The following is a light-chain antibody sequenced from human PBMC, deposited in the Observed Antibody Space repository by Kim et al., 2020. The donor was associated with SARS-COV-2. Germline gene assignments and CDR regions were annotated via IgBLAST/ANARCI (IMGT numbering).Light chain of an antibody. Sequence: WAPGDRATRACRASQSGSSTHLAWYQQKPGQAPRLLMYAASSRASGGPDRFSASGSGTDFTLTISRLEPEDFAVYYCQQYGTWTFGQGTKVDIK. CDR3: QQYGTWT. J-gene: IGKJ1*01. CDR2: AAS. V-gene: IGKV3-20*01. CDR1: QSGSSTH.